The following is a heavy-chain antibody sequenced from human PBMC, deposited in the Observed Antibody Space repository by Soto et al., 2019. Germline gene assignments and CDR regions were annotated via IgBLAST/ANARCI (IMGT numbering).Heavy chain of an antibody. D-gene: IGHD3-22*01. CDR3: ARDSWTYYYDSSGYPFDY. V-gene: IGHV3-30-3*01. CDR2: ISYDGSNK. J-gene: IGHJ4*02. CDR1: GFTFSSYA. Sequence: HPGGSLRLSCAASGFTFSSYAMHWVRQAPGKGLEWVAVISYDGSNKYYADSVKGRFTISRDNSKNTLYLQMNSLRAEDTAVYYCARDSWTYYYDSSGYPFDYWGQGTLVTVSS.